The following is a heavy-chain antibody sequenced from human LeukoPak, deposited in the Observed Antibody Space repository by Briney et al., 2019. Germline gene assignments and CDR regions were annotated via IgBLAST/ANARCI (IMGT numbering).Heavy chain of an antibody. J-gene: IGHJ5*02. Sequence: SETLSLTCTVSSASITSSPYFWGWIRQSPGKGLEWIGSISYSGTTYYNPSLKSRVTISVDTSKNQFSLKLSSVTAADTAVYYCARHQGSGSYFSWFDPWGQGTLVTDSS. V-gene: IGHV4-39*01. CDR1: SASITSSPYF. D-gene: IGHD3-10*01. CDR3: ARHQGSGSYFSWFDP. CDR2: ISYSGTT.